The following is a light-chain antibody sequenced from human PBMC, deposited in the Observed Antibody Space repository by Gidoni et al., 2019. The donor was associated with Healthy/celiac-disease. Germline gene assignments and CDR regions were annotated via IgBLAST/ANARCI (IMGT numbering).Light chain of an antibody. V-gene: IGKV4-1*01. Sequence: DIVMTQSPDPPAVSLGERATINCKSSQSVLYSSNNKNYLAWYQQKPGQPPKLLIYWASTRESGVSDRFSGSGYGTDFTLTISSRQAEDVAVYYCQQYYSTPFTFGPGTKVDIK. CDR3: QQYYSTPFT. CDR1: QSVLYSSNNKNY. J-gene: IGKJ3*01. CDR2: WAS.